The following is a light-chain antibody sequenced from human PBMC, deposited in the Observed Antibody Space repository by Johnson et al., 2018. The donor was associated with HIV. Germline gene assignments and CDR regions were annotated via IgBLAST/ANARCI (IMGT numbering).Light chain of an antibody. CDR2: END. Sequence: QSVLTQPPSVSAAPGQKVTISCSGRSSNIGNAYVSWYQQLPGTAPKLLIYENDKRPSGIPDRFSGSKSGTSATLGITGLQTGDEADYYCGTWDSSLSAVFGTGTKVTVL. J-gene: IGLJ1*01. CDR3: GTWDSSLSAV. CDR1: SSNIGNAY. V-gene: IGLV1-51*02.